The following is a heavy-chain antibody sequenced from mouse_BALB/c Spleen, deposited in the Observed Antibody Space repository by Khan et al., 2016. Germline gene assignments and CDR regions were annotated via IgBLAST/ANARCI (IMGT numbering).Heavy chain of an antibody. J-gene: IGHJ2*01. CDR2: IYPGDGDT. D-gene: IGHD2-4*01. Sequence: QVQLQQSGAELARPGASVKLSCKASGYTFTTYWMQWVKQRPGQGLEWIGTIYPGDGDTRYTQKFKGKATLTADKSSSTAYMQLSSLASEDSAVYYCEKGNSYYDYDYWGQGTTLTVSA. CDR1: GYTFTTYW. V-gene: IGHV1-87*01. CDR3: EKGNSYYDYDY.